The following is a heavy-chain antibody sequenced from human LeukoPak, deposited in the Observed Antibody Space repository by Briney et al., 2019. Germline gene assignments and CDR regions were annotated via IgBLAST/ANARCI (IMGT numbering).Heavy chain of an antibody. J-gene: IGHJ6*03. CDR2: IKSKTDGGTT. V-gene: IGHV3-15*01. Sequence: GGSLRLSCAASGFTFSNAWMSWVRQAPGKGLEWVGRIKSKTDGGTTDYAAPVKGRFTISRDDSRNTLYLQINSLKTEDTAVYYCTTVKRGWSYKPREYYYYYMDVWGKGTTVTVSS. D-gene: IGHD1-26*01. CDR3: TTVKRGWSYKPREYYYYYMDV. CDR1: GFTFSNAW.